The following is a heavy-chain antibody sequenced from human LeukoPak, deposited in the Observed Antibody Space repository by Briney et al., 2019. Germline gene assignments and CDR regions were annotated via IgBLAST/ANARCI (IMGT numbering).Heavy chain of an antibody. CDR2: INHSGST. D-gene: IGHD3-10*01. CDR3: ARGARLRMVRGAPAISFLDY. V-gene: IGHV4-34*01. CDR1: GGSFSGYY. J-gene: IGHJ4*02. Sequence: SETLSLTCAVYGGSFSGYYWSWIRQPPGKGLEWIGEINHSGSTNYNPSLKSRVTISVDTSKNQFSLKLSSVTAADTAVYYCARGARLRMVRGAPAISFLDYWGQGTLVTVSP.